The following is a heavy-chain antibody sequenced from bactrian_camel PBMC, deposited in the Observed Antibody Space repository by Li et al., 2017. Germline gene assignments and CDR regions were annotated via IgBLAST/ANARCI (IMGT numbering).Heavy chain of an antibody. D-gene: IGHD5*01. CDR2: VDTGGGNT. Sequence: VQLVESGGGLVQPGGSLRLSCVASRFTLSTHDMTWVRQAPGKGLEWVASVDTGGGNTYYAASVKGRFTISRDNAKNTVYLQLDTLKTADTAVYYCGDDLWGALHWGQGTQVTVS. J-gene: IGHJ4*01. CDR1: RFTLSTHD. V-gene: IGHV3S40*01. CDR3: GDDLWGALH.